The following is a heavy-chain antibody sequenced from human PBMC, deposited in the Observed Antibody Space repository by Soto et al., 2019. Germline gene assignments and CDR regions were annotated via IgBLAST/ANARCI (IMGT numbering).Heavy chain of an antibody. CDR1: GFSLSTSGMC. Sequence: SGPTLVNPTQTLTLTCTFSGFSLSTSGMCVSWIRQPPGKALEWLALIDWDDDKYYSTSLKTRLTISKDTSKNQVVLTMTNMDPVDTATYYCARTIVVVITNYYYGMDVWGQGTTVTVSS. V-gene: IGHV2-70*01. CDR3: ARTIVVVITNYYYGMDV. CDR2: IDWDDDK. D-gene: IGHD3-22*01. J-gene: IGHJ6*02.